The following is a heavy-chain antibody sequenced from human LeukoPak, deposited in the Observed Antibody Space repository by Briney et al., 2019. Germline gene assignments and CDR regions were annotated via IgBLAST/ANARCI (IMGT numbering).Heavy chain of an antibody. J-gene: IGHJ6*03. V-gene: IGHV3-11*04. Sequence: GGSLRLSCAASGFTFSDYYMSWIRQAPGKGLEWVSYISSSGNTKYYADSVKGRFTISRDNAKNSLSLQMNSLRAEDTAVYYCARVLGSSSYYYYYYMDVWGKGTTVTVSS. CDR3: ARVLGSSSYYYYYYMDV. CDR1: GFTFSDYY. D-gene: IGHD1-26*01. CDR2: ISSSGNTK.